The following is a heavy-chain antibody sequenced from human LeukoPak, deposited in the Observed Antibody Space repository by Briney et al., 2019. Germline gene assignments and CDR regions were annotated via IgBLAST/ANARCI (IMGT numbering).Heavy chain of an antibody. CDR2: ISTSGSYT. Sequence: PGGSLRLSCAASGFTFSDYYMSWFRQAPGKGLEWVSYISTSGSYTNYADSVKGRFTISRDNAKTSLYLQMNSLRADDTAVYYCARDGSGYSRDYWGQGTLVTVSS. V-gene: IGHV3-11*05. D-gene: IGHD3-22*01. CDR3: ARDGSGYSRDY. J-gene: IGHJ4*02. CDR1: GFTFSDYY.